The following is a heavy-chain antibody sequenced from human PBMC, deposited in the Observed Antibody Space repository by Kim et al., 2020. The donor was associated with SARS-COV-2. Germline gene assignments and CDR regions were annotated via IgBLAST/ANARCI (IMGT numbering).Heavy chain of an antibody. J-gene: IGHJ4*02. D-gene: IGHD3-10*01. V-gene: IGHV3-74*01. Sequence: GGSLRLSCAASGLTFSKYWMHWVRQAPGKGLVWLSHINSDGSDKSYADSVKGRFTISRDNAKNTLYLQMNSLRAEDTAVYYCANFGSGTPYWGQGALVTVSS. CDR3: ANFGSGTPY. CDR2: INSDGSDK. CDR1: GLTFSKYW.